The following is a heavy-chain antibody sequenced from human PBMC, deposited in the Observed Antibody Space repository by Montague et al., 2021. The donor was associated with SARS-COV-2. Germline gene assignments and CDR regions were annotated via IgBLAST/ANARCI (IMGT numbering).Heavy chain of an antibody. D-gene: IGHD3-10*01. Sequence: SETLSLTCTVSGGSFTGYYWGWIRQSPGRGLEWIGEINHNGNTEYNPSLKSRVTISVDKSRIHFSLRLTSVTAADTAVYYCARRLYNYGSGTYRDWGQGTLVPVSS. J-gene: IGHJ4*02. CDR2: INHNGNT. CDR1: GGSFTGYY. V-gene: IGHV4-34*01. CDR3: ARRLYNYGSGTYRD.